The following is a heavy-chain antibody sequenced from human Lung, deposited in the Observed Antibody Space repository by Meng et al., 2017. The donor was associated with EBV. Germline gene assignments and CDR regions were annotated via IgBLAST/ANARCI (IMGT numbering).Heavy chain of an antibody. CDR2: INTNTGNP. V-gene: IGHV7-4-1*02. J-gene: IGHJ4*02. Sequence: VQLLKSGGELKEPGASLKVSCKASGFTCHSYAMNWVRQALGQGLEWMGWINTNTGNPTYAQGFTGRFVFALDTSVSTAYLQNSSLKAEDTAVYYCARETLGYGSSTSCYIGPPDYWGQGTLVTVSS. D-gene: IGHD2-2*01. CDR3: ARETLGYGSSTSCYIGPPDY. CDR1: GFTCHSYA.